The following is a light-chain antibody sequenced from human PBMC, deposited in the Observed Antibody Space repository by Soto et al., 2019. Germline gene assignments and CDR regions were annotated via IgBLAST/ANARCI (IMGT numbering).Light chain of an antibody. CDR1: SSDVGYYNY. CDR3: SSVAGGQFV. J-gene: IGLJ1*01. CDR2: EVS. V-gene: IGLV2-8*01. Sequence: QSDLTQPPFASGSPGQSVTISCTGTSSDVGYYNYVSWYQQHPGRAPTLMIFEVSERPSGVPARFSGSKSGNTAYLTVSGLQAEDEADYYCSSVAGGQFVFGTGTKLTVL.